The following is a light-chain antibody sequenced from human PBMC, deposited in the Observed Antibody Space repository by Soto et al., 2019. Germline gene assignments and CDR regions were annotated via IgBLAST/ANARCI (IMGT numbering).Light chain of an antibody. V-gene: IGKV1-9*01. CDR3: QQLNSYPWT. Sequence: DIQMTQSPSSLSASVGGRVTITCRSSQNITTFLNWYQQKPGKAPKLLIYAASTLQSGVPSRFSGSGSGTDFTLTISSLQPEDFATYYCQQLNSYPWTFGQGTKVEIK. J-gene: IGKJ1*01. CDR2: AAS. CDR1: QNITTF.